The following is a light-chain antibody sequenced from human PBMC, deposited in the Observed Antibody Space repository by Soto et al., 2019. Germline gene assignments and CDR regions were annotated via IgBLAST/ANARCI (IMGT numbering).Light chain of an antibody. CDR3: NSYTSSYTWV. J-gene: IGLJ3*02. V-gene: IGLV2-14*01. CDR1: SSDIGDYNY. Sequence: QSALTQPASVSGSPGQSITISCTGTSSDIGDYNYVSWYQQHPGKAPKLIIYDVSNRPSGVSNRFSGSKSGNTASLTISGLQAEDEADYYCNSYTSSYTWVFGGGTKVTVL. CDR2: DVS.